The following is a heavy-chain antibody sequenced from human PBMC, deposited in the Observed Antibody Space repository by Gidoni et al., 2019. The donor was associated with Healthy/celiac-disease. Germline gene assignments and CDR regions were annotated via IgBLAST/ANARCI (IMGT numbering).Heavy chain of an antibody. V-gene: IGHV3-33*01. J-gene: IGHJ4*02. Sequence: QVQLVESGGGVVPPGSSLILPCAEPGFTFSSYGMHWVRQAPGKGLGWVAVIWYDGSNKYYADSVKGRFTISRDNSKNTLYLQMNSLRAEDTAVYYCARDSHAMVRGVLNYWGQGTLVTVSS. CDR3: ARDSHAMVRGVLNY. CDR1: GFTFSSYG. D-gene: IGHD3-10*01. CDR2: IWYDGSNK.